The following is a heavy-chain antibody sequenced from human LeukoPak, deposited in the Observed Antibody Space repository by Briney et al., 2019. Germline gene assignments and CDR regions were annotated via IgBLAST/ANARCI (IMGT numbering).Heavy chain of an antibody. CDR1: GFTFSSYS. D-gene: IGHD3-22*01. V-gene: IGHV3-21*01. CDR2: ISSSSSYI. CDR3: ARADSSGYYLTYYYYYMDV. J-gene: IGHJ6*03. Sequence: GGSLRLSCAASGFTFSSYSMNWVRQAPGKGLEWASSISSSSSYIYYADSVKGRFTISRDNAKNSLYLQMNSLRAEDTAVYYCARADSSGYYLTYYYYYMDVWGKGTTATVSS.